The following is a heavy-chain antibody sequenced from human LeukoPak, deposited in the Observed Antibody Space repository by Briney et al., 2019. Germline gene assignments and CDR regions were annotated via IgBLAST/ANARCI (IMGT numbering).Heavy chain of an antibody. CDR2: IYTSGST. V-gene: IGHV4-61*02. CDR1: GGSISSGSYY. J-gene: IGHJ5*02. Sequence: SETLSLTCTVSGGSISSGSYYWSWIRQPAGKGLEWIGRIYTSGSTNYNPSLKSRVTISVDTSKNQFSLKLSSVTAADTAVHYCARGGYDSSGYYYPVGNHWGQGTLVTVSS. CDR3: ARGGYDSSGYYYPVGNH. D-gene: IGHD3-22*01.